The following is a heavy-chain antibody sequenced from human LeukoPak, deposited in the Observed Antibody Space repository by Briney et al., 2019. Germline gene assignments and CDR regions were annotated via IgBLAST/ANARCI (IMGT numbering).Heavy chain of an antibody. CDR3: ARDHYYGSGSYEWFDY. J-gene: IGHJ4*02. CDR1: GFTFSSYW. CDR2: INSDGSST. D-gene: IGHD3-10*01. V-gene: IGHV3-74*01. Sequence: TGGSLRLSCAASGFTFSSYWMHWVRQAPGKGLVRVSRINSDGSSTSYADSVKGRFTISRDNAKNTLYLQMNSLRAEDTAVSYCARDHYYGSGSYEWFDYWGQGTLVTVSS.